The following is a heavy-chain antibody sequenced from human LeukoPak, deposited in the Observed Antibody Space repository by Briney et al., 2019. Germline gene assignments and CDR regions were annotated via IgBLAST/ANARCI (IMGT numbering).Heavy chain of an antibody. CDR1: GYTFTGYY. Sequence: ASVKVSCKASGYTFTGYYMHWVRQAPGQGLEWMGWINPNSGGTNYAQKFQGRVTMTRDTSISTAYMELSRLRSDDTAVYYCARGGYCSSTSCYTTVYYLDYWGQGTLVTVSS. V-gene: IGHV1-2*02. D-gene: IGHD2-2*02. J-gene: IGHJ4*02. CDR3: ARGGYCSSTSCYTTVYYLDY. CDR2: INPNSGGT.